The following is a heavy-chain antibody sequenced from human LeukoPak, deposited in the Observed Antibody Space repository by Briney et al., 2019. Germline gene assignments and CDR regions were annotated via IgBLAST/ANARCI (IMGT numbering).Heavy chain of an antibody. V-gene: IGHV1-69*05. CDR3: AVSPSRGIAARPDYYYYMDV. CDR2: IIPIFGTA. D-gene: IGHD6-6*01. J-gene: IGHJ6*03. CDR1: GGTFSSYA. Sequence: ASVKVSCKASGGTFSSYAISWVRQAPGQGLEWMGGIIPIFGTANYAQKFQGRVTITTDESTSTAYMELSSLRSEDTAVYYCAVSPSRGIAARPDYYYYMDVWGKGTTVTVSS.